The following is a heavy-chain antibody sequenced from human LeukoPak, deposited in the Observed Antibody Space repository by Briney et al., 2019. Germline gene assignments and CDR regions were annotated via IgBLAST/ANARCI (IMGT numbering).Heavy chain of an antibody. Sequence: GSLRLSCAASGFTFDDYGMSWIRQPPGKGLEWIGEINHSGSTNYNPSLESRVTISVDTSKNQFSLKLSSVTAADTAVYYCARGGYYYDYWGQGTLVTVSS. CDR1: GFTFDDYG. CDR3: ARGGYYYDY. J-gene: IGHJ4*02. D-gene: IGHD3-22*01. V-gene: IGHV4-34*01. CDR2: INHSGST.